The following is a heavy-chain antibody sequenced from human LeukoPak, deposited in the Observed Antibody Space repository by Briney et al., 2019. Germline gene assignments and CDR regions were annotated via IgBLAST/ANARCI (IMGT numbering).Heavy chain of an antibody. CDR2: IYHSGST. V-gene: IGHV4-38-2*02. Sequence: SETLSLTCTVSGYSISGGYYWGWIRQPPGKGLEWIGSIYHSGSTYYNPSLKSRVTISVDTSKNQFSLKLSSVTAADTAVYYCASIMIFGVVIDYWGQGTLVTVSS. J-gene: IGHJ4*02. D-gene: IGHD3-3*01. CDR1: GYSISGGYY. CDR3: ASIMIFGVVIDY.